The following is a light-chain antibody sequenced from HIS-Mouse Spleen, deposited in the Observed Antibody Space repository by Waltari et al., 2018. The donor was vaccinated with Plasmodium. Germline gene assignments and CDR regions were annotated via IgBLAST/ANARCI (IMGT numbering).Light chain of an antibody. CDR2: AAS. J-gene: IGKJ4*01. Sequence: AIRMTQPPSSFPASTGDRVTITCRASQGISSYLAWYQQKPGKAPKLLIYAASTLQSGVPARFSGSGSGTEFTLTISCLQSEDFATYYCQQYYSYPLTFGGGTKVEIK. CDR3: QQYYSYPLT. V-gene: IGKV1-8*01. CDR1: QGISSY.